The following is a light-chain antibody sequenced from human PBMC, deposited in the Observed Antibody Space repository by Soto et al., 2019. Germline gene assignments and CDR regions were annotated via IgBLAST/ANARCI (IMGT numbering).Light chain of an antibody. V-gene: IGKV1-5*01. Sequence: DIQMTQSPSTLSASVGDRVTITCRASQSVTGWLAWYQQKPGEAPKLLIYDASTLASGVPSRFSGSGSVTQFNLTNSSLQPDDSATYYYQQYHSYSPYTFGQGTKLEIK. CDR2: DAS. CDR1: QSVTGW. CDR3: QQYHSYSPYT. J-gene: IGKJ2*01.